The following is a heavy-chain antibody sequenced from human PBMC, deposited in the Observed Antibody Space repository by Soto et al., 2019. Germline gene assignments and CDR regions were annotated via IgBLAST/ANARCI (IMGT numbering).Heavy chain of an antibody. Sequence: PGGSLRLSCAASGFTFSRYVMNWVRQTPGKGLEWVSRITSDGTSTTYADSVKGRFTISRDNAKNTLYLQMDSLGAEDTALYYCRVWIGELSTDYWGQVTLVTVSS. J-gene: IGHJ4*02. CDR1: GFTFSRYV. CDR2: ITSDGTST. D-gene: IGHD3-10*01. CDR3: RVWIGELSTDY. V-gene: IGHV3-74*01.